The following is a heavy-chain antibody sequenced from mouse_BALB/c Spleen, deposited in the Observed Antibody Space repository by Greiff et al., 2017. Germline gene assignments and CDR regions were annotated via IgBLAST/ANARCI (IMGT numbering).Heavy chain of an antibody. CDR3: ARDGLYGSAMGY. CDR2: ISTYYGDA. D-gene: IGHD1-2*01. CDR1: GYTFTDYA. V-gene: IGHV1-67*01. J-gene: IGHJ4*01. Sequence: QVQLQQSGAELVRPGVSVKFSCTGSGYTFTDYAMHWVKQSHAKSLEWIGVISTYYGDASYNQKFKGKATMTVDKSSSTAYMEIARLTSEDSAIYYCARDGLYGSAMGYWGQGTSVTVSS.